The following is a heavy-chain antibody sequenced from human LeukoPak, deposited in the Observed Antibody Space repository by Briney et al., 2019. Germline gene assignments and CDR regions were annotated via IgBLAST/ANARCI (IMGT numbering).Heavy chain of an antibody. V-gene: IGHV1-2*02. D-gene: IGHD3-22*01. Sequence: GASVKVSCKASGYTFTGYYMHWVRQAPGQGLEWMGWINPNSGGTNYAQKFQGRVTMTRDTSISTAYMELSRLRSDDTAVYYCARGQDYYDSSGYSDYWGQGTLVTVSS. J-gene: IGHJ4*02. CDR3: ARGQDYYDSSGYSDY. CDR2: INPNSGGT. CDR1: GYTFTGYY.